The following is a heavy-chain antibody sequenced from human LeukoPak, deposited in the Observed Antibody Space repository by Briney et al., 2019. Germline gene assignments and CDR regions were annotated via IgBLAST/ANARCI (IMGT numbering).Heavy chain of an antibody. J-gene: IGHJ4*02. Sequence: GGSLRLSCAASGFTFSSYGMHWVRQAAGKGLEWVAFIRYDGSNKYYADSVKGRFTISRDNSKNTLYLQMNSLRAEDTAVYYCAKAKSSGYDSPREIHDYWGQGTLVTVSS. CDR2: IRYDGSNK. V-gene: IGHV3-30*02. CDR1: GFTFSSYG. D-gene: IGHD5-12*01. CDR3: AKAKSSGYDSPREIHDY.